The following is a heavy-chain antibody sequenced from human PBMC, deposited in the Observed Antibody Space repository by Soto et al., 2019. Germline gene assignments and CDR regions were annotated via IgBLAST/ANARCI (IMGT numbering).Heavy chain of an antibody. CDR3: GNTNYAQNLQGRVTMTVDTSTSTASMELRSVRADDTAVYYCARDLGFGELLVLGYHPSPDPLCNFDY. D-gene: IGHD3-10*01. Sequence: SETLSLTCTVSGGSISSCDWSWIRQPPGKGLEWIGYIYYSGSTNYNPSLKSRVTISVDTSKNQFSLKLSSVTAADTAVYYCGNTNYAQNLQGRVTMTVDTSTSTASMELRSVRADDTAVYYCARDLGFGELLVLGYHPSPDPLCNFDYWGQGTLVTVSS. J-gene: IGHJ4*02. CDR1: GGSISSCD. CDR2: IYYSGST. V-gene: IGHV4-59*01.